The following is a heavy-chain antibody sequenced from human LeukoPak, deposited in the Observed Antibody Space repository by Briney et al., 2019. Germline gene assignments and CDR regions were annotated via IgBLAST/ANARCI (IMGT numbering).Heavy chain of an antibody. CDR1: GFTFSSYG. CDR3: AKAWMVAAAPDY. Sequence: GGSLRLSCAASGFTFSSYGMHWVRQAPGKGLEWVAVISYDGSNKYYADSVKGRFTISRDNSKNTLYLQMNSLRAEDTAVYYCAKAWMVAAAPDYWGQGTLVTVSS. D-gene: IGHD2-15*01. V-gene: IGHV3-30*18. J-gene: IGHJ4*02. CDR2: ISYDGSNK.